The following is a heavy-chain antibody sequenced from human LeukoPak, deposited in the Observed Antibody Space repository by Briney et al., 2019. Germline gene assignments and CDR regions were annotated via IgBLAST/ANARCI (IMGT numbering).Heavy chain of an antibody. V-gene: IGHV4-59*01. J-gene: IGHJ4*02. Sequence: PSETLSLTCTVSGGFINSYYWTWIRQPPGKGLEWIGYIYYSGSTSYNPSLKSRVTISVDTSKNQFSLKLSSLTAADTAVYYCARVGVSLAGFYFDYWGQGALVTVSS. CDR1: GGFINSYY. D-gene: IGHD6-19*01. CDR2: IYYSGST. CDR3: ARVGVSLAGFYFDY.